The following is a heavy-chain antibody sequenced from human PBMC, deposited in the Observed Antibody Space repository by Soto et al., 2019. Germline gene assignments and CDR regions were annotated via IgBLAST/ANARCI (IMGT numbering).Heavy chain of an antibody. J-gene: IGHJ5*02. CDR1: GGSISSSSYY. V-gene: IGHV4-39*01. Sequence: SETLSLTCTVSGGSISSSSYYWGWIRQPPGKGLEWIGSIYYSGSTYYNPSLKSRVTISVDTSKNQFSLKLSSVTAADTAVYYCARQVKGLDNWFDPWGQGTLVTVSS. D-gene: IGHD1-1*01. CDR3: ARQVKGLDNWFDP. CDR2: IYYSGST.